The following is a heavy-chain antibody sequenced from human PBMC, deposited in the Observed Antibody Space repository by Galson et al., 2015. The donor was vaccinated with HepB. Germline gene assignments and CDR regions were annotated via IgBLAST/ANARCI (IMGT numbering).Heavy chain of an antibody. CDR1: GFTFSSYS. CDR2: ISSSSSYI. V-gene: IGHV3-21*01. D-gene: IGHD6-19*01. Sequence: SLRLSCAASGFTFSSYSMNWVRQAPGKGLEWVSSISSSSSYIYYADSVKGRFTISRDNAKNSLYLQMNSLRAEDTAVYYCATIGGAVAGDAFDIWGQGTMITVSS. CDR3: ATIGGAVAGDAFDI. J-gene: IGHJ3*02.